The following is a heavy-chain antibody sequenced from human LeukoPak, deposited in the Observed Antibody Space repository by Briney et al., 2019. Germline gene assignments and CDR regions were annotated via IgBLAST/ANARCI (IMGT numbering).Heavy chain of an antibody. CDR1: GGSISSYY. Sequence: SETLSLTCTVSGGSISSYYWGWIRQPPGKGLEWIGSIYYSGSTYYNPSLKSRVTISVDTSKNQFSLKLSSVTAADTAVYYCAVEMATKTGGDAFDIWGQGTMVTVSS. CDR2: IYYSGST. CDR3: AVEMATKTGGDAFDI. J-gene: IGHJ3*02. D-gene: IGHD5-24*01. V-gene: IGHV4-39*01.